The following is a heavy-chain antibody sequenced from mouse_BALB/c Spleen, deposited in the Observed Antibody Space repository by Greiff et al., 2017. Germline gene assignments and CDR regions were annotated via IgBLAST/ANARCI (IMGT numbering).Heavy chain of an antibody. CDR2: ISYSGST. V-gene: IGHV3-2*02. CDR3: AVWLRRGDYYAMDY. CDR1: GYSITSDYA. Sequence: VQLKESGPGLVKPSQSLSLTCTVTGYSITSDYAWNWIRQFPGNKLEWMGYISYSGSTSYNPSLKSRISITRDTSKNQFFLQLNSVTTEDTATYYCAVWLRRGDYYAMDYWGQGTSVTVSS. D-gene: IGHD2-2*01. J-gene: IGHJ4*01.